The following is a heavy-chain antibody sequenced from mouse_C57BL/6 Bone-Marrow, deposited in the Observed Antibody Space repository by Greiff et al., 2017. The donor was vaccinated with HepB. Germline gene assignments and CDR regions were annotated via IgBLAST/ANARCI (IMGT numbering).Heavy chain of an antibody. CDR2: ISGGGGNT. V-gene: IGHV5-9*01. J-gene: IGHJ2*01. D-gene: IGHD2-3*01. CDR1: GFTFSSYT. CDR3: ARHDGYYGY. Sequence: EVMLVESGGGLVKPGGSLKLSCAASGFTFSSYTMSWVRQTPEKRLEWVATISGGGGNTYYPDSVKGRFTISRDNAKNTLYLQMGSLRSEDTALYYCARHDGYYGYWGQGTTLTVSS.